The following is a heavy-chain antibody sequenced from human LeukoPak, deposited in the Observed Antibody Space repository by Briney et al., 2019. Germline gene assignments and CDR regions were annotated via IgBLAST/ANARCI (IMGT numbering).Heavy chain of an antibody. J-gene: IGHJ4*02. D-gene: IGHD3-9*01. Sequence: GGSLRLSCAASGFTFSSYWMSWVRQAPGKGLEWVANIKQDGSEKYYVDSVKGRFTISRDNAKNSLYLQMSSLRAEDTAVYYCARAYYDILTGYYPDYWGQGTLVTVSS. CDR1: GFTFSSYW. CDR2: IKQDGSEK. CDR3: ARAYYDILTGYYPDY. V-gene: IGHV3-7*04.